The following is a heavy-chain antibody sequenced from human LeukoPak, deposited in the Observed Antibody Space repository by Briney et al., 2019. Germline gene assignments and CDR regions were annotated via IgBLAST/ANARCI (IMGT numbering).Heavy chain of an antibody. V-gene: IGHV3-66*01. J-gene: IGHJ5*01. Sequence: GGSLRLSCAASEFSVGSNYMTWVRQAPGKGLVWVSLIYSGGSTYYADSVKGRFPISRDNSKNTLYLQMNSLRPEDTAIYYCARDKVEGPTKFDSWGQGIRVTVSS. CDR1: EFSVGSNY. CDR3: ARDKVEGPTKFDS. CDR2: IYSGGST. D-gene: IGHD5-24*01.